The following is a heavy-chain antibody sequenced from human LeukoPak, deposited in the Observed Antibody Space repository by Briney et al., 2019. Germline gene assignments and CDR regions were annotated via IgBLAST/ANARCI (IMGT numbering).Heavy chain of an antibody. Sequence: PSETLSLTCTVSGGSISSYYWSWIRQPPGRGLDWIGYIHYSGSTHYNPSLKSRFTISVDTSKNQVSLKLRSVTAADTAVYYCARTTEGYAGGPGYSYYYYMDVWGKGTTVTISS. V-gene: IGHV4-59*01. CDR3: ARTTEGYAGGPGYSYYYYMDV. D-gene: IGHD5-12*01. J-gene: IGHJ6*03. CDR1: GGSISSYY. CDR2: IHYSGST.